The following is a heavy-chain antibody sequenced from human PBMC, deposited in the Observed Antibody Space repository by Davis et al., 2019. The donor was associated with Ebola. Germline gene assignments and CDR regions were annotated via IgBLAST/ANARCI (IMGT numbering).Heavy chain of an antibody. J-gene: IGHJ4*02. CDR2: INAGNGNT. D-gene: IGHD3-3*01. V-gene: IGHV1-3*01. CDR3: ARDLTGFLEWLVFDY. Sequence: AASVKVSCKASGYTFTSYAMHWVRQAPGQRLEWMGWINAGNGNTKYSQKFQGRVTITRDTSASTAYMELSSLRSEDTAVYYCARDLTGFLEWLVFDYWGQGTLVTVSS. CDR1: GYTFTSYA.